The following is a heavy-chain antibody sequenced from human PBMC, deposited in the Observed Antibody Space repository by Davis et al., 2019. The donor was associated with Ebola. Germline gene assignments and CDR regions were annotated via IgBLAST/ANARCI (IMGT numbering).Heavy chain of an antibody. CDR2: ISWSSNNI. V-gene: IGHV3-9*01. Sequence: PGGSLRLSCAASGFTFDDYAMDWVRQAPGKGLEWVSGISWSSNNIGYADSVKGRFTISRDNAKNSLYLQMNSLRLDDTALYYCAKVWKRPGGYGSLLYDNWGQGTLVTVSS. CDR3: AKVWKRPGGYGSLLYDN. J-gene: IGHJ4*02. CDR1: GFTFDDYA. D-gene: IGHD5-12*01.